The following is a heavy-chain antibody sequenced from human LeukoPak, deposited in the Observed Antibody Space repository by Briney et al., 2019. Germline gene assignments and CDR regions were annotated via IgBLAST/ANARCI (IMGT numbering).Heavy chain of an antibody. CDR3: AKDRAQQLVLDF. Sequence: GGSLRLSCAASGFTFSTYTMNWVRQAPGKGLEWVSVITGSGGTTYYADSVQGRFTISRDNSKNTLFLQMNSLRAEDTAVYYCAKDRAQQLVLDFWGQGTLVTVSS. J-gene: IGHJ4*02. V-gene: IGHV3-23*01. CDR2: ITGSGGTT. D-gene: IGHD6-13*01. CDR1: GFTFSTYT.